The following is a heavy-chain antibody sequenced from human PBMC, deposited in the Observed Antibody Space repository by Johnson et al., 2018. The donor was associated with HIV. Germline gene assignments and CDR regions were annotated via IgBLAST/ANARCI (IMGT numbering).Heavy chain of an antibody. J-gene: IGHJ3*01. V-gene: IGHV3-33*01. CDR1: GFTFSSYG. D-gene: IGHD1-26*01. CDR2: IWYDGSDK. CDR3: ARELNSGNYDPWFERWESGAFDV. Sequence: QVQLVESGGGVVQPGRFLRLSCAASGFTFSSYGMHWVRQAPGKGLEWVAVIWYDGSDKYYVDAVKGRLIISRDNVNNSVYLQMNSLRGEDTAVYYCARELNSGNYDPWFERWESGAFDVWGQGTLVTVSS.